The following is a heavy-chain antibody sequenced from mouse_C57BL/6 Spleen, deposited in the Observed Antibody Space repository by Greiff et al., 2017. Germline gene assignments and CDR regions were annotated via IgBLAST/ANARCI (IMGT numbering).Heavy chain of an antibody. CDR2: IDPSDSYT. D-gene: IGHD2-1*01. J-gene: IGHJ2*01. CDR3: ASIYYGNYFYFDY. V-gene: IGHV1-69*01. Sequence: QVQLQQPGAELVMPGASVKLSCKASGYTFTSYWMHWVKQRPGQGLEWIGEIDPSDSYTNYNQKFKGKSTLTVDKSSSTAYMQLSSLTSEDSAVYYFASIYYGNYFYFDYWGQGTTLTVSS. CDR1: GYTFTSYW.